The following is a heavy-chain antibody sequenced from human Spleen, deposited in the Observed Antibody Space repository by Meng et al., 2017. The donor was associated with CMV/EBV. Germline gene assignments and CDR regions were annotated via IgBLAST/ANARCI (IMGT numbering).Heavy chain of an antibody. D-gene: IGHD3-10*01. Sequence: HVQLPESDPGLFKHSPALSLTCTVSGGSISSYYWSWIRQPAGKGLEWIGRIYTSGSTNYNPSLKSRVTMSVDTSKNQFSLKLSSVTAADTAVYYCARAVGVLWFGELTYFDYWGQGTLVTVSS. J-gene: IGHJ4*02. CDR2: IYTSGST. V-gene: IGHV4-4*07. CDR3: ARAVGVLWFGELTYFDY. CDR1: GGSISSYY.